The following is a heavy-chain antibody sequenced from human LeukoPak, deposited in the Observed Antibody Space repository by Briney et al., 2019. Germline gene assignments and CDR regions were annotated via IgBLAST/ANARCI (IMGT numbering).Heavy chain of an antibody. CDR2: ISSSSSYI. CDR3: ARSPLWFGEPVEAFDI. J-gene: IGHJ3*02. V-gene: IGHV3-21*01. Sequence: GGSLRLSCAASGFTFSSYSMNWVRQAPGKGLEWVSSISSSSSYIYYADSVKGRFTISRGNAKNSLYLQMNSLRAEDTAVYYCARSPLWFGEPVEAFDIWGQGTMVTVSS. D-gene: IGHD3-10*01. CDR1: GFTFSSYS.